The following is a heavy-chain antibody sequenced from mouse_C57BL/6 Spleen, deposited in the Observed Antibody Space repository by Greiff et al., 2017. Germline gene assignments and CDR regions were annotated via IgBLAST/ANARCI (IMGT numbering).Heavy chain of an antibody. J-gene: IGHJ1*03. D-gene: IGHD1-1*01. CDR2: IDPSDSET. CDR3: ARFYYGSSRYWYFDV. CDR1: GYTFTSYW. Sequence: QVQLQQPGAELVRPGSSVKLSCKASGYTFTSYWMHWVKQRPIQGLEWIGNIDPSDSETHYNQKFKDKATLTVDKSSSTAYMQLSSRTSEDSAVYYCARFYYGSSRYWYFDVWGTGTTVTVSS. V-gene: IGHV1-52*01.